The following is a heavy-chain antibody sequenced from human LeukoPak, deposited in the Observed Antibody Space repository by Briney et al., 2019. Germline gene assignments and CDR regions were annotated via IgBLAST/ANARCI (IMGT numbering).Heavy chain of an antibody. CDR3: AKGRGSWPCYFDY. D-gene: IGHD6-13*01. J-gene: IGHJ4*01. CDR2: ISASGSPT. V-gene: IGHV3-23*01. Sequence: GGSLSLSCAASGFTFCRFAMPWARPAPGGRGVCGTIISASGSPTYYAESGKGRSTISRNNSKNPLYLQMNSVRADDTAVYYCAKGRGSWPCYFDYWGQGTLVTVSS. CDR1: GFTFCRFA.